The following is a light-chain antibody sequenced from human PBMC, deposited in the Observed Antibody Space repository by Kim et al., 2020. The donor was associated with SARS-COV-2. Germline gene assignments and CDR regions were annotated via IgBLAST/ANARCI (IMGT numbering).Light chain of an antibody. J-gene: IGKJ4*01. CDR2: GAF. CDR1: QNVGTF. V-gene: IGKV3-15*01. Sequence: VSPGERATHSCRASQNVGTFLAWYQQKPGQTPRLLIYGAFTRATHIPARFSGTGSGTDFTLTINGLQSEDFAVYYCQQYSNWPLTFGGGTKVDIK. CDR3: QQYSNWPLT.